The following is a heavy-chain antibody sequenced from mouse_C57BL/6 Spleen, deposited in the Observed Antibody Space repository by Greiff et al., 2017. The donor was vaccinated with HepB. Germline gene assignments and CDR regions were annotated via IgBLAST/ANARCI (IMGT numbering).Heavy chain of an antibody. CDR3: ARGDSSGPLAMDY. Sequence: QVQLKQPGAELVRPGSSVKLSCKASGYTFTSYWIHWVKQRPIQGLEWIGNIDPSDSETHYNQKFKDKATLTVDKSSSTAYMQLSSLTSEDSAVYYCARGDSSGPLAMDYWGQGTSVTVSS. D-gene: IGHD3-2*02. J-gene: IGHJ4*01. CDR2: IDPSDSET. CDR1: GYTFTSYW. V-gene: IGHV1-52*01.